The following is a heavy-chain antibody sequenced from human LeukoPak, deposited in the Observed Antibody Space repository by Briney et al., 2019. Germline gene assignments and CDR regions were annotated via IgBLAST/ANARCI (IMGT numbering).Heavy chain of an antibody. CDR3: ARVRSIAAPAGTNWFDP. D-gene: IGHD6-6*01. V-gene: IGHV6-1*01. CDR2: TYYRSKWYN. Sequence: SQTLSLTCAISGDSVSSNSAAWNWIRQSPSRGPEWLGRTYYRSKWYNDYAVSVKSRITINPDTSKNQFSLQMNSVTPEDTAVYYCARVRSIAAPAGTNWFDPWGQGTLVTVSS. J-gene: IGHJ5*02. CDR1: GDSVSSNSAA.